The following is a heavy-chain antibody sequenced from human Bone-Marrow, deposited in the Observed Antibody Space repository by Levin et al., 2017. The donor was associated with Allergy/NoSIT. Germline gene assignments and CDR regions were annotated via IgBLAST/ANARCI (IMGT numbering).Heavy chain of an antibody. D-gene: IGHD3-22*01. CDR3: ARDAGIVVIGGAGPHFDY. CDR2: IDTKSGIP. V-gene: IGHV7-4-1*02. Sequence: GESLKISCKASAYSFTSYAMTWVRQAPGQGLEWMGWIDTKSGIPTYAQGFTGRFVFSLDTSVSTAYLQINSLRAEDTAVYYCARDAGIVVIGGAGPHFDYWGQGTVVTVSS. CDR1: AYSFTSYA. J-gene: IGHJ4*02.